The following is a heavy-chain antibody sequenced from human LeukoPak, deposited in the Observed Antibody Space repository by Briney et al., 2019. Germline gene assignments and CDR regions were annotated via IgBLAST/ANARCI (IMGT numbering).Heavy chain of an antibody. J-gene: IGHJ6*02. CDR3: ARSQSSWVGQPYYRYGMDV. Sequence: GQPLKLSCKGSGYSFTSYGIGGVRQMPGKGLEWMGVIYPGDADTRYSPSFQGQVTISADKSISTAYLRWRGLRVSDTAVYYCARSQSSWVGQPYYRYGMDVWGQGTTVTV. CDR2: IYPGDADT. V-gene: IGHV5-51*01. CDR1: GYSFTSYG. D-gene: IGHD1-26*01.